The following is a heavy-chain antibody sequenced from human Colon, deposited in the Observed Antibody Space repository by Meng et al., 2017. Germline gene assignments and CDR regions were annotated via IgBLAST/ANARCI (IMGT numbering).Heavy chain of an antibody. CDR3: EDLDLY. CDR1: GFTFTNYW. J-gene: IGHJ4*01. Sequence: GGSLRLSCAASGFTFTNYWMTWFRQAPGKGLEWVASINADGSAKYYVASLKGRFSILRDNTKNSRYLQMNSLRAEDTAVYYCEDLDLYWGQGTKVTVSS. V-gene: IGHV3-7*01. D-gene: IGHD2-15*01. CDR2: INADGSAK.